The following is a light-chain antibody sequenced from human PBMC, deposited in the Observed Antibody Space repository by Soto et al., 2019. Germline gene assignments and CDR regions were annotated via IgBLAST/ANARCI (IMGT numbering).Light chain of an antibody. J-gene: IGKJ5*01. CDR1: QSVSSY. CDR3: QQRSNWPPIT. CDR2: DAS. V-gene: IGKV3-11*01. Sequence: EIVLTQSPATLSLSPGERATLSCRASQSVSSYLAWYQQKPGQAPRLLIYDASNRATGIPARFSGSGSGTDFPLTIISLEPEDFAVYYCQQRSNWPPITFGQGTRLEIK.